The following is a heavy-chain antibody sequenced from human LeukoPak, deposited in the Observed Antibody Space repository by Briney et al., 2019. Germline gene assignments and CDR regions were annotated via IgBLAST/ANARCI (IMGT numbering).Heavy chain of an antibody. Sequence: PSETLSLTCSVSGGSISDYYWSWIRQSPGKELEWIGYIFSSGTTNHNPSLKSRVTISVDTSKNQFSLKLSSVTAADTAIYYCVRHYCSSTRCYSFSDGGQGTLVTVSS. V-gene: IGHV4-59*08. J-gene: IGHJ4*02. D-gene: IGHD2-2*01. CDR1: GGSISDYY. CDR3: VRHYCSSTRCYSFSD. CDR2: IFSSGTT.